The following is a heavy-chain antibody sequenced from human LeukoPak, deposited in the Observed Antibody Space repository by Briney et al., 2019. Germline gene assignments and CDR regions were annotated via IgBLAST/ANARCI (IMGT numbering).Heavy chain of an antibody. V-gene: IGHV1-2*02. CDR3: ARESLQMQMACDALDI. D-gene: IGHD5-24*01. Sequence: ASVKVSCKPSGYTFTGYYMHWVRQAPGQGLEWMGWINPNSGDTNYAQKFQGRITMTRDTSISTAYMELSTLRSDDTAIYYCARESLQMQMACDALDIWGQGTMVTVSS. CDR1: GYTFTGYY. CDR2: INPNSGDT. J-gene: IGHJ3*02.